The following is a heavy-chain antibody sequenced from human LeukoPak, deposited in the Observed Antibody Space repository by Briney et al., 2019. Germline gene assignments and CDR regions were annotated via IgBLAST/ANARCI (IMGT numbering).Heavy chain of an antibody. CDR1: GGSFSGYY. V-gene: IGHV4-34*01. CDR3: ARDREIFGPPSFGWFDP. J-gene: IGHJ5*02. CDR2: INHSGST. D-gene: IGHD3/OR15-3a*01. Sequence: PSETLSLTCAVYGGSFSGYYWSWIRQPPGKGLEWIGEINHSGSTNYNPSLKSRVTISVDTSKNQFSLKLSSVTAADTAVYYCARDREIFGPPSFGWFDPWGQGTLVTVSS.